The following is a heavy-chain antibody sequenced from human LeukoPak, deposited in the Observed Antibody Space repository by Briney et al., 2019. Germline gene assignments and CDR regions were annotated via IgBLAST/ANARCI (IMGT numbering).Heavy chain of an antibody. D-gene: IGHD1-26*01. J-gene: IGHJ3*02. Sequence: PSETLSLTCAVYGESLSGYYWSWIRQPPGKGLEWIGEINHSGNTNYNPSLKSRVTISVDTSKKQFSLKLSSVTAADTAFYYCARYIVSYPHDAFDIWGQGTMVTVSS. V-gene: IGHV4-34*01. CDR1: GESLSGYY. CDR2: INHSGNT. CDR3: ARYIVSYPHDAFDI.